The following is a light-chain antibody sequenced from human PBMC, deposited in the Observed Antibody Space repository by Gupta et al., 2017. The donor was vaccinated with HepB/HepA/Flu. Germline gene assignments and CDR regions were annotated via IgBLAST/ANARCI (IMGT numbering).Light chain of an antibody. Sequence: EIVLTQSPGTLSLSPGERVTLSCRASQTVGRDYLAWFQHKPGQSPRLLIYDASSRATGIPDRFSGSGSGTDFTLTISRLEAEDFAVYYCHQDDYSPLTFGQGTQMDIK. J-gene: IGKJ5*01. CDR2: DAS. CDR3: HQDDYSPLT. V-gene: IGKV3-20*01. CDR1: QTVGRDY.